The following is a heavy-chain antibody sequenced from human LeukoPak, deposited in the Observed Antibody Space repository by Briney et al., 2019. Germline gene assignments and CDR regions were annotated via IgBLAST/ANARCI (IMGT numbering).Heavy chain of an antibody. J-gene: IGHJ4*02. Sequence: ASVKVSCKASGYTFTSYGISWVRQAPGQGLEWMGWTSAYNGNTNYARKLQGRVTMTTDTSTSTAYMELRSLRSDDTAVYYCARKPYSGYDVDYWGQGTLVTVSS. CDR2: TSAYNGNT. CDR1: GYTFTSYG. CDR3: ARKPYSGYDVDY. D-gene: IGHD5-12*01. V-gene: IGHV1-18*01.